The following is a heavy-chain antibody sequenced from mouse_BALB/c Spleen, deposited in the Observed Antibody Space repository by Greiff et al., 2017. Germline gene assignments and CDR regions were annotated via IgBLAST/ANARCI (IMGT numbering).Heavy chain of an antibody. CDR2: ISYDGSN. V-gene: IGHV3-6*02. CDR1: GYSITSGYY. D-gene: IGHD4-1*01. J-gene: IGHJ2*01. CDR3: ARDQTLGDFDY. Sequence: EVKLMESGPGLVKPSQSLSLTCSVTGYSITSGYYWNWIRQFPGNKLEWMGYISYDGSNNYNPSLKNRISITRDTSKNQFFLKLNSVTTEDTATYYCARDQTLGDFDYWGQGTTLTVSS.